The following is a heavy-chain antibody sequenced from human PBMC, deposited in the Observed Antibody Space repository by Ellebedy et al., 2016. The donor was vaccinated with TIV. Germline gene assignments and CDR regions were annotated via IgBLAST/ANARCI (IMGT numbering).Heavy chain of an antibody. CDR3: ARGVMDYYGSGTHYQRSREPANWFDP. CDR1: GGSISSSSYY. CDR2: IYYSGST. J-gene: IGHJ5*02. Sequence: SETLSLTCTVSGGSISSSSYYWGWIRQPPGKGLEWIGSIYYSGSTNYNPSLKSRVTISVDTSKNQFSLKLSSVTAADTAVYYCARGVMDYYGSGTHYQRSREPANWFDPWGQGTLVTVSS. D-gene: IGHD3-10*01. V-gene: IGHV4-39*07.